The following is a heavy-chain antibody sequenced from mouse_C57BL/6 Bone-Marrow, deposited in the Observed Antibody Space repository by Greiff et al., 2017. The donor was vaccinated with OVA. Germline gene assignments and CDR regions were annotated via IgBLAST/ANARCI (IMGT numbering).Heavy chain of an antibody. CDR2: ISYSGST. V-gene: IGHV3-1*01. J-gene: IGHJ2*01. D-gene: IGHD3-3*01. CDR3: ARDGDYYFDD. Sequence: EVQLQESGPGMVKPSQSLSLTCTVTGYSITSGYDWHWIRHFPGNKLEWMGYISYSGSTNYNPSLKSRISITHDTSKNHFFLKLNSVTTEDTATYYCARDGDYYFDDWGQGTTLTVSS. CDR1: GYSITSGYD.